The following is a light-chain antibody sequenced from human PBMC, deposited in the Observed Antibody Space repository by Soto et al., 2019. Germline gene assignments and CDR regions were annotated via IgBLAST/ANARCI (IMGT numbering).Light chain of an antibody. Sequence: DIQMTQSPSSLSAYVGDRVTITFRASQSISSYLNWYQQKPGKAPKLLIYAASSLQSGVTSRFSGSGSGTEFTLTISSLQPEDFATYYCQPLNSYPLTFGGGTQVDIK. V-gene: IGKV1-9*01. CDR2: AAS. CDR3: QPLNSYPLT. J-gene: IGKJ4*01. CDR1: QSISSY.